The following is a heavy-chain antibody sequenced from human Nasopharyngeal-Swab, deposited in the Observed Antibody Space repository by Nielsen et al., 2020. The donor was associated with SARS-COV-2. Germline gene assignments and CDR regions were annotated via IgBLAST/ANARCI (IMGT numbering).Heavy chain of an antibody. CDR1: GYTFTSYY. J-gene: IGHJ6*01. CDR3: ARGPPGFFSSSNCPFLLYHQGG. CDR2: INPSGGST. D-gene: IGHD2-2*03. V-gene: IGHV1-46*01. Sequence: ASVKVSCKASGYTFTSYYMHWVRQAPGQGLEWMGIINPSGGSTSYAQKFQGRVTMTRDTSTSTVYMELSSLRSEDTAVYYWARGPPGFFSSSNCPFLLYHQGGRGKGTTVTVSS.